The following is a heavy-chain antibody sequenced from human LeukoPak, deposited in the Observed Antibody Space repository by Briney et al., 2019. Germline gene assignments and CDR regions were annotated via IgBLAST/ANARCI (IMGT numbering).Heavy chain of an antibody. V-gene: IGHV1-69*05. CDR2: IIPIFGTA. CDR3: ARGQGKAGAFDI. Sequence: SVKVSCKASGGTFSSYAISWVRQAPGQGLEWMGGIIPIFGTANYAQKLQGRVTMTTDTSTSTAYMELRSLRSDDTAVYYCARGQGKAGAFDIWGQGTMVTVSS. J-gene: IGHJ3*02. CDR1: GGTFSSYA.